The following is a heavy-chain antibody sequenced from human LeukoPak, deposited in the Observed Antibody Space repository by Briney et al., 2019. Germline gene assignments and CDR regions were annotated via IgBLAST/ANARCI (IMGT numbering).Heavy chain of an antibody. D-gene: IGHD6-25*01. CDR2: IKSKSADETT. CDR3: TTVFRVASASNY. J-gene: IGHJ4*02. V-gene: IGHV3-15*01. Sequence: GESLRLSCAASGFTFTDTWMTWVRQAPGKGLEWVGRIKSKSADETTDYAAPVKGRFTISRDDSKNTVHLQMNSLKTEDTAVYYCTTVFRVASASNYWGQGTLVTVSS. CDR1: GFTFTDTW.